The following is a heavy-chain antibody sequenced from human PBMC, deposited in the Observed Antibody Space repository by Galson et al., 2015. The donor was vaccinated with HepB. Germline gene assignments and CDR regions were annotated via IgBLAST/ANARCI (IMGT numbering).Heavy chain of an antibody. V-gene: IGHV3-21*01. J-gene: IGHJ4*02. CDR2: ISSSTSYV. CDR1: GFTFSSYS. CDR3: ARDRGGYIVGFDY. D-gene: IGHD1-26*01. Sequence: SLRLSCAASGFTFSSYSFNWVRQAPGKGLEWVSSISSSTSYVCYAGSVKGRFTISRDNAKNSLYLQMNSLRAEDTAVYYCARDRGGYIVGFDYWGQGTLVTVSS.